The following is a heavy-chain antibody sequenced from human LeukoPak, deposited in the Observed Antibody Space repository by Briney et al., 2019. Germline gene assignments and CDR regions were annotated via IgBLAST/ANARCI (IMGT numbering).Heavy chain of an antibody. CDR2: INSDESIT. Sequence: GGPLRLSCAASGFTFSSSWMYWVRQAPGKGLVWVSRINSDESITTYADSAKGRFTISRDNAKNTLYLQMNSLRAEDTAVYYCARGLVPGFLDYWGQGTPVTVSS. CDR1: GFTFSSSW. V-gene: IGHV3-74*01. J-gene: IGHJ4*02. D-gene: IGHD4-11*01. CDR3: ARGLVPGFLDY.